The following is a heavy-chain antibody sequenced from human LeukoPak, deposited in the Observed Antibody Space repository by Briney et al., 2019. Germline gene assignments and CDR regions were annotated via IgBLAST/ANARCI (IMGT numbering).Heavy chain of an antibody. CDR2: IYYSGST. V-gene: IGHV4-59*01. CDR1: GGSISSYY. CDR3: ARRDFWSGYYFDY. J-gene: IGHJ4*02. Sequence: SETLSLTCTVSGGSISSYYWSWIRQPPGKGLEWIGYIYYSGSTNYNPSLKSRVTMSVDTSKNQFSLKLSSVTAADTAVYYCARRDFWSGYYFDYWGQGTLVTVSP. D-gene: IGHD3-3*01.